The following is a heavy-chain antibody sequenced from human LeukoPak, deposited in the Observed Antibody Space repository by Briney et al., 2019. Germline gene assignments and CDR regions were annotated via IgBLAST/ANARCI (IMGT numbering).Heavy chain of an antibody. CDR3: AKDFRVDIVVVVAATCFDY. V-gene: IGHV3-48*03. CDR2: MNSAGTTM. CDR1: GFTMSTYE. D-gene: IGHD2-15*01. Sequence: PGGSLRLSCAASGFTMSTYEMNWVRQAPGKGLEWVSYMNSAGTTMYYADSVKGRFIISRDNGKNSLYLQMSSLRAEDTAVYYCAKDFRVDIVVVVAATCFDYWGQGTLVTVSS. J-gene: IGHJ4*02.